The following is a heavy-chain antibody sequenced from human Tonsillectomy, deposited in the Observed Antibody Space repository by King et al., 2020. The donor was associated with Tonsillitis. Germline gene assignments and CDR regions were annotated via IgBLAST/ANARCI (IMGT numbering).Heavy chain of an antibody. J-gene: IGHJ4*02. CDR1: GGSFNTYY. CDR2: VAYTGST. D-gene: IGHD1-20*01. Sequence: VQLQESGPGQVKPSETLSLICTVSGGSFNTYYWTWIRQPPGKGLEWIGYVAYTGSTSYNPSLKSRSTMSISTSKYQFSLNLNSVTAADPAVYYCSGGRAYNWNPGLLDYWGLGTLVAVSS. CDR3: SGGRAYNWNPGLLDY. V-gene: IGHV4-59*12.